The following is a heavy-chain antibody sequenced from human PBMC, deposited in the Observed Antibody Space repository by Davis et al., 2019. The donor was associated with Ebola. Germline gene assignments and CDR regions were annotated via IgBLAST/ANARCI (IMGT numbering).Heavy chain of an antibody. V-gene: IGHV3-73*01. D-gene: IGHD3/OR15-3a*01. J-gene: IGHJ6*04. Sequence: PGGSLRLSCTSPGFTLSGSAVHWVRQAPGKGLEWLGLIRSKDNNYATTYRASAEGKFTISRDDSKNTAYLHMNSLKSEDTAVYYCSRGGDVFSYFYGLDVWGKGTTVTVSS. CDR1: GFTLSGSA. CDR3: SRGGDVFSYFYGLDV. CDR2: IRSKDNNYAT.